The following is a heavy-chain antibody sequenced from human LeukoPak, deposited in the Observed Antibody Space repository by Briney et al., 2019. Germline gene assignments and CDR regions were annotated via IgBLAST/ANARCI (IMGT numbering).Heavy chain of an antibody. CDR2: IKSDGSEK. CDR1: GLIFSNYG. D-gene: IGHD3-16*01. V-gene: IGHV3-30*02. Sequence: GGSLRLSYAASGLIFSNYGMHWVRQTPGMGLEWVTFIKSDGSEKDYADSVKGRFTISRDNSKSTLYLQMNSLRADDMALYHCVKEVSFGEVGGDIWGQGTLVTVSS. J-gene: IGHJ4*02. CDR3: VKEVSFGEVGGDI.